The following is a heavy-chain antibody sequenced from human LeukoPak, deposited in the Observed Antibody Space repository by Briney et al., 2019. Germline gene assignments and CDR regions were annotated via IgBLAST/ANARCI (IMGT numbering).Heavy chain of an antibody. CDR3: ARGYGDYHRYFDY. Sequence: SETLSLTCTVSGGSISSGGYSWSWIRQHPGKGLEWIGYIYYSGSTYYNPSLKSRVTISVDTSKNQFSLKLSSVTAADTAVYYCARGYGDYHRYFDYWGQGTLVTVSS. J-gene: IGHJ4*02. V-gene: IGHV4-31*03. CDR1: GGSISSGGYS. D-gene: IGHD4-17*01. CDR2: IYYSGST.